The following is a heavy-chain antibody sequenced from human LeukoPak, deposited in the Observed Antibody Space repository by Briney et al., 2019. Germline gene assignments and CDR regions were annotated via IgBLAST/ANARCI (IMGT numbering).Heavy chain of an antibody. CDR3: ARGRTTPRVAPKYYYMDV. D-gene: IGHD5-12*01. CDR1: GGSISSYY. Sequence: SQTLSLTCTVSGGSISSYYWSWIRQPAGKGLEWIGRIYTSGSTNYNPSLKSRVTMSIDTSKNQFSLKLSSVTAADTAVYYCARGRTTPRVAPKYYYMDVWGKGTTVTVSS. J-gene: IGHJ6*03. V-gene: IGHV4-4*07. CDR2: IYTSGST.